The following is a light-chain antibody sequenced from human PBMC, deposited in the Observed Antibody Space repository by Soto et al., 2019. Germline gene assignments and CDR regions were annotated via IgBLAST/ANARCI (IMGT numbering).Light chain of an antibody. V-gene: IGLV2-8*01. CDR1: SSDVGGYDY. Sequence: QSVLTQPPSASGSPGHSVTISCAGTSSDVGGYDYVSWYQQHPGKAPKLIIYEVSKRPSGVPDRFSGSKSGNTASLTVSGLQAEDGADYYCSSYAGSDNYVFGTGTKVT. J-gene: IGLJ1*01. CDR2: EVS. CDR3: SSYAGSDNYV.